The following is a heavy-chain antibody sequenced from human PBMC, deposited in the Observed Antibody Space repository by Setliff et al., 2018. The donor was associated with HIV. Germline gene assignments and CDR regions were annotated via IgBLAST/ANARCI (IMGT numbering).Heavy chain of an antibody. Sequence: GGSLRLSCAASGFTVSSNYMSWVRQAPGKGLEWVSVIYSGGSTYYADSVKGRFTISRDNSKNTLFLQMNSLRPEDTAVYYCARDCRVGWVFTYGMDVWGQGTLVTVS. V-gene: IGHV3-53*05. D-gene: IGHD6-13*01. CDR2: IYSGGST. CDR1: GFTVSSNY. J-gene: IGHJ6*02. CDR3: ARDCRVGWVFTYGMDV.